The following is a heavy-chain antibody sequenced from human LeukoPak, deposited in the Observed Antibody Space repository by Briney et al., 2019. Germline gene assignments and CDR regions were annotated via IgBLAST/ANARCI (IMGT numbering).Heavy chain of an antibody. CDR1: GYSFISYG. Sequence: GASVKVSCKASGYSFISYGLYWVRQAPGQGLEWMGWISPYNGNTNYAQNLQGRVTMTTDTSTSTAYMELRSLRSDDTAVYYCARVDNGGFTWSLYYFDYWGQGTLVTVSS. D-gene: IGHD1-14*01. CDR2: ISPYNGNT. J-gene: IGHJ4*02. CDR3: ARVDNGGFTWSLYYFDY. V-gene: IGHV1-18*01.